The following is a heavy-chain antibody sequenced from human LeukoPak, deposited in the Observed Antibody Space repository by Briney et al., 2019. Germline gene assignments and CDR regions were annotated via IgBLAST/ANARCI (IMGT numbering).Heavy chain of an antibody. Sequence: GGSLRLSCAASGYPFSGSDIHWVRQAPGKGLEWVAFVSHEGTSKFYAASVKGRFGISRDNSKSTTYLQMNGLRPDDTAVYYCAKTTGGWPRFFDHWGQGTLVAFPS. D-gene: IGHD6-19*01. CDR2: VSHEGTSK. CDR3: AKTTGGWPRFFDH. J-gene: IGHJ4*02. CDR1: GYPFSGSD. V-gene: IGHV3-30*18.